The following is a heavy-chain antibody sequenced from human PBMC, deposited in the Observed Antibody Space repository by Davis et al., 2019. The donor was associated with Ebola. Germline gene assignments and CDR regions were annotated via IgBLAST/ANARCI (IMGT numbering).Heavy chain of an antibody. CDR2: TYYRSKWYN. CDR1: GDSVPSHSAA. V-gene: IGHV6-1*01. D-gene: IGHD6-13*01. Sequence: SQTPSLTRAISGDSVPSHSAAWNWIRQSPSRGLEWLGRTYYRSKWYNDYAVSVKSRITINPDTSKNQFSLQLNSVTPEDTAVYYCARAVWAAAGNNWFDPWGQGTLVTVSS. J-gene: IGHJ5*02. CDR3: ARAVWAAAGNNWFDP.